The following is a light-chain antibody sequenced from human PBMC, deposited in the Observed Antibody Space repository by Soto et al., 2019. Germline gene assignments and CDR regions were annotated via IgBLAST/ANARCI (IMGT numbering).Light chain of an antibody. Sequence: QSALTQPASVSGSPGQSITISCTGTSSDVGGYNYVSWYQHHPGKAPKLMIYDVSNRPSGVSNRFSGSKSGNTASLTISGLQAEDEADYYCSSYTSSSPVVFGGGTKLTVL. CDR3: SSYTSSSPVV. J-gene: IGLJ2*01. CDR2: DVS. V-gene: IGLV2-14*03. CDR1: SSDVGGYNY.